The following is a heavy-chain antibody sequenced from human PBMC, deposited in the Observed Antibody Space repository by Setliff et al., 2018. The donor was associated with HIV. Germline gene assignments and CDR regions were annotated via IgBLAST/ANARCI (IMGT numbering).Heavy chain of an antibody. CDR3: ARARLRNYYYYMDV. Sequence: GGSLRLSCAASGFTFSDYYMSWIRQAPGKGPEWVSYISSSGDTRYYADSVKGRFTISRDNAKNSLYLQMNSLRAEDTAVYYCARARLRNYYYYMDVWAKGTTVTVSS. CDR1: GFTFSDYY. V-gene: IGHV3-11*04. CDR2: ISSSGDTR. J-gene: IGHJ6*03. D-gene: IGHD5-12*01.